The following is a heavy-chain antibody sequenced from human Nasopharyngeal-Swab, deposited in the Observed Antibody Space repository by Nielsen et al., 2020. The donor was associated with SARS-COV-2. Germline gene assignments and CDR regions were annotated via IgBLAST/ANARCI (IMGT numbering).Heavy chain of an antibody. CDR3: ARGRGTGDSYYYYGMDV. V-gene: IGHV3-21*01. CDR1: GFTFSSYS. CDR2: ISSSSSYI. D-gene: IGHD7-27*01. J-gene: IGHJ6*02. Sequence: GGSLRLSCAASGFTFSSYSMNWVRQAPGKGLEWVSSISSSSSYIYYADSVKGRFTISRDNAKNSLYLQMNSLRAEDTAVYYCARGRGTGDSYYYYGMDVWGQGTTVTVSS.